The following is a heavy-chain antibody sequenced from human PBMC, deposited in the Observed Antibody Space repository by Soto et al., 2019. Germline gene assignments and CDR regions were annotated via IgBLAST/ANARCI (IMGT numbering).Heavy chain of an antibody. Sequence: QVQLVESGGGVVQPGKSLRLSCAASGFTFSSYAMHWARQAPGKGPEWVTVISIRGGDEYYAESVRGRFTISRDDSKNTLYRQMDSLRVEDTAVYYCARGTIVARQHLDYWGQGTLVTVSS. D-gene: IGHD6-6*01. CDR3: ARGTIVARQHLDY. CDR1: GFTFSSYA. J-gene: IGHJ4*02. V-gene: IGHV3-30*03. CDR2: ISIRGGDE.